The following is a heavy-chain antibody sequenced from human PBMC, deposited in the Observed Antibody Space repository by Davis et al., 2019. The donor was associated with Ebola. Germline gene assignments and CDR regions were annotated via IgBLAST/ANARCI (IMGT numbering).Heavy chain of an antibody. V-gene: IGHV3-9*01. Sequence: PGGSLRLSCAASGFTFDDYAMHWVRQAPGKGLEWVSGISWNSGSIGYADSVKGRFTISRDNAKNSLYLQMNSLRAEDTALYYCAKDQFRYCTNGVCYPLDYWGQGTLVTVSS. J-gene: IGHJ4*02. CDR2: ISWNSGSI. CDR1: GFTFDDYA. CDR3: AKDQFRYCTNGVCYPLDY. D-gene: IGHD2-8*01.